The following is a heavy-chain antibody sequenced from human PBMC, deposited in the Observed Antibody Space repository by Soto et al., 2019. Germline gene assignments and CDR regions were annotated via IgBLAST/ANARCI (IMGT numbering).Heavy chain of an antibody. J-gene: IGHJ5*01. CDR1: GYTFTSYG. CDR3: ASVYFSGGSCRGNWFDF. V-gene: IGHV1-18*01. CDR2: ISAYNGNT. D-gene: IGHD2-15*01. Sequence: ASVKVSCKASGYTFTSYGISWVRQAPGQGLEWMGWISAYNGNTNYAQKLQGRVTMTTDTSTSTAYMELRSLRSDDTAVYYCASVYFSGGSCRGNWFDFWGQGTLVTVSS.